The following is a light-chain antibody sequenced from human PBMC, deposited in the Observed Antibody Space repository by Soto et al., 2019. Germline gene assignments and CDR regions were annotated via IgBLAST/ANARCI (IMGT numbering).Light chain of an antibody. CDR3: QQYHRYST. CDR1: QSVSGW. V-gene: IGKV1-5*01. Sequence: DIQMTQSPSTLSASVGDTVTVTCRASQSVSGWLAWYQQKPGEAPKLLIYDASALHSGVPSRFSGSASGTEFTLTISNLESDDFATYYCQQYHRYSTFGQGTKVDIK. CDR2: DAS. J-gene: IGKJ1*01.